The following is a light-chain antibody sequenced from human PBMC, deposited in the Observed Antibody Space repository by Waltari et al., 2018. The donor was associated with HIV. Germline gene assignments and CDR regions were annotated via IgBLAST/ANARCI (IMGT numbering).Light chain of an antibody. Sequence: SYELTQPPSVSVSPGPTARIPCSGAALPKQYAYWYQQKSGQAPVLVIYEDSKRPSGIPERLSGSRSGTMATLTISGAQVEDEGDYHCYSTDSSGFGVFGGGTKLTVL. V-gene: IGLV3-10*01. CDR1: ALPKQY. CDR3: YSTDSSGFGV. J-gene: IGLJ2*01. CDR2: EDS.